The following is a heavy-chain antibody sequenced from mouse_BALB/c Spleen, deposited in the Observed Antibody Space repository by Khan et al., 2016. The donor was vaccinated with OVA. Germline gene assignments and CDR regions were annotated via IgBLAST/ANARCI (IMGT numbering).Heavy chain of an antibody. J-gene: IGHJ2*01. CDR3: ARWPRGY. Sequence: EVQLQESGAELVKPGASVKLSCTASGFNIKDTYMHWVKQRPDQGLEWIGRIDPENGNTEYDPKFQGKATITAETSSNTAYLHLSSLTSEDTAVYYCARWPRGYWGQGTTLTVSS. V-gene: IGHV14-3*02. CDR1: GFNIKDTY. CDR2: IDPENGNT.